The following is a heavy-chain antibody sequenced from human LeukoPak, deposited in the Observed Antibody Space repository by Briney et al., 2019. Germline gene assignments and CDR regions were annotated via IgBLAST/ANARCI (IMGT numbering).Heavy chain of an antibody. J-gene: IGHJ5*02. Sequence: GASVKVSCKASGGTFSSYAISWVRQAPGQGLEWMGRIIPILGIANYAQKFQGRVTITADKSTSTAYMELSSLRSEDTAVYYCARAAQIELSSWFDPWGQGTLVTVSS. D-gene: IGHD2-15*01. V-gene: IGHV1-69*04. CDR2: IIPILGIA. CDR1: GGTFSSYA. CDR3: ARAAQIELSSWFDP.